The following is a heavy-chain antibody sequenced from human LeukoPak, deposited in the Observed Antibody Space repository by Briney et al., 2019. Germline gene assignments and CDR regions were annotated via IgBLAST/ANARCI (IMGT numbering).Heavy chain of an antibody. CDR1: GFNFRFYG. D-gene: IGHD2-2*01. V-gene: IGHV3-33*01. Sequence: GGSLRLSCAASGFNFRFYGMHWVRQAPGKGLECVAVIWNDGSKESYADSVKGRFTISRDNSMNTLYLQMKSLRVEDKAVYYCARDDCSSPSCYGYWGQGTLVAVSS. CDR3: ARDDCSSPSCYGY. J-gene: IGHJ4*02. CDR2: IWNDGSKE.